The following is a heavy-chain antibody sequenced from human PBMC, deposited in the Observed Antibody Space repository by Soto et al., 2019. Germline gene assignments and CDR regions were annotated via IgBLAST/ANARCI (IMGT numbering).Heavy chain of an antibody. V-gene: IGHV4-30-4*02. CDR1: GGSISGGVYY. D-gene: IGHD4-17*01. J-gene: IGHJ2*01. CDR2: IFDSGST. CDR3: AREIIPLTTDWYFDL. Sequence: PSDTLSLTCTVSGGSISGGVYYWSWIRQPPRKGLEWIGYIFDSGSTYYNPSLKSRVTISVDTSKNQFSLRLSSVTAADTAVYYCAREIIPLTTDWYFDLWGRGTLVTVSS.